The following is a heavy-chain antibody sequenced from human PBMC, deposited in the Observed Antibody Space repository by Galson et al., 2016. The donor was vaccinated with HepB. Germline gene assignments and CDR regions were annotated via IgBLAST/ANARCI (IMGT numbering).Heavy chain of an antibody. V-gene: IGHV3-9*01. CDR1: GFTFTDYA. Sequence: SLRLSCAASGFTFTDYAMHWVRQAQGKGLEWVAGISWNSDNIGYADSVRGRFTISRDNAKNSLYLQMDSLRAEDTAVYYCAISPTLTTLDHWGQGTVVTVSS. CDR3: AISPTLTTLDH. J-gene: IGHJ4*02. CDR2: ISWNSDNI. D-gene: IGHD1-14*01.